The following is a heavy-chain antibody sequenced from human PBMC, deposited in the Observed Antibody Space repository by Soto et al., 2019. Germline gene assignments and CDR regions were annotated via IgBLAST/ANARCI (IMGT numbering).Heavy chain of an antibody. D-gene: IGHD2-15*01. CDR1: GGTFSRYT. V-gene: IGHV1-69*04. CDR3: AREAGYCSGGSCYSSAFDI. Sequence: SVKVACKASGGTFSRYTISWVRQAPGQGLEWMGRIIPILGIANYAQKFQGRVTITADKSTSTAYMELSSLRSEDTAVYYCAREAGYCSGGSCYSSAFDIWGQGTMVTVSS. J-gene: IGHJ3*02. CDR2: IIPILGIA.